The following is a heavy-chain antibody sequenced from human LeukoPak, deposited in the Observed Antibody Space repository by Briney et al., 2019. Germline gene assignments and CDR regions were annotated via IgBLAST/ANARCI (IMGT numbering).Heavy chain of an antibody. CDR3: AARISGYVYYYMDV. Sequence: GGSLRLSCAASGFTYSDYYMSWIRQAPGKGLEWVSYISSSGSTILYADSVKGRFTISRDNAKNSLYLQMNSLRAEDTAVYYCAARISGYVYYYMDVWGKGTTVTVSS. CDR2: ISSSGSTI. CDR1: GFTYSDYY. J-gene: IGHJ6*03. V-gene: IGHV3-11*04. D-gene: IGHD5-12*01.